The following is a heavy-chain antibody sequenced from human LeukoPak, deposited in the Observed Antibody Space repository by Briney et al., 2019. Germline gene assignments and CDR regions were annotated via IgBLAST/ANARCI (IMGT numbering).Heavy chain of an antibody. CDR2: INHSGNI. CDR3: ARRQGGSLYYFDY. D-gene: IGHD2-15*01. CDR1: GGSFSGHY. V-gene: IGHV4-34*01. J-gene: IGHJ4*02. Sequence: SETLSLTCAVYGGSFSGHYWSWIRQSPGKGLEWIGEINHSGNINHNPSLKSRVTTSVDTSKNQFSLKLSSVTAADTAVYYCARRQGGSLYYFDYWGQGTLVTVSS.